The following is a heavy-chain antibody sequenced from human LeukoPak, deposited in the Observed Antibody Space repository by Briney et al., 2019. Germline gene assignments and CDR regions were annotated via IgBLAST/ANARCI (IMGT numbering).Heavy chain of an antibody. Sequence: SVKVSCKASGGTFSSYAISWVRQAPGQGLEWMGGIIPIFGTANYAQKFQGRVTITADESTSTAYMELSSLRSEDMAVYYCARVVKYSSGPLTDLLPYYFDSWGQGTLVTVSS. J-gene: IGHJ4*02. CDR3: ARVVKYSSGPLTDLLPYYFDS. D-gene: IGHD6-19*01. CDR2: IIPIFGTA. V-gene: IGHV1-69*13. CDR1: GGTFSSYA.